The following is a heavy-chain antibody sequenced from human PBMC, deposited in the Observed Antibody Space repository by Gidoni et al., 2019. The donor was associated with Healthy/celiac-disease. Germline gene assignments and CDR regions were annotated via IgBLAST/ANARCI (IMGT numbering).Heavy chain of an antibody. J-gene: IGHJ4*02. CDR1: GFTFSSYA. CDR3: AKDPDSSGGDY. V-gene: IGHV3-23*01. Sequence: EVQLLESGGGLVQPGGSLRLSCAASGFTFSSYAMSWVRQAPGKGLEWVSAISGSGGSTYYEDSVKGRFTITRENSKNTLYLQMNSLRAEDTAVYYCAKDPDSSGGDYWGQGTLVTVSS. D-gene: IGHD6-19*01. CDR2: ISGSGGST.